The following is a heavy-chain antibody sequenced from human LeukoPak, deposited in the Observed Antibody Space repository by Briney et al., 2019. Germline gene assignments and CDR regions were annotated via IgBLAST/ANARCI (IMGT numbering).Heavy chain of an antibody. CDR2: IYDSGTT. Sequence: SETLSLTCAVSGYSISRGYYGGWIRRAREKGGERMGSIYDSGTTYYNTSLKRRGTISIDTSNNQFSLNLTSVTAADTAVYYCAWKYYYDSSGYFYVDQWGQGILVTVSS. V-gene: IGHV4-38-2*01. J-gene: IGHJ4*02. D-gene: IGHD3-22*01. CDR1: GYSISRGYY. CDR3: AWKYYYDSSGYFYVDQ.